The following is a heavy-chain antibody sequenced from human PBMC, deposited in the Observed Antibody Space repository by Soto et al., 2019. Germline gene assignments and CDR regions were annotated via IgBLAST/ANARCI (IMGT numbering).Heavy chain of an antibody. CDR1: GWSFSGYY. V-gene: IGHV4-34*01. CDR3: ARGITMVRGVIPRPYFDY. J-gene: IGHJ4*02. CDR2: INHSGSA. Sequence: SETLSLTCAVYGWSFSGYYWSWIRQPPGKGLEWIGEINHSGSANYNPSLKSRVTISVDTSKNQFSLKLSSVTAADTAVYYCARGITMVRGVIPRPYFDYWGQGTLVTVSS. D-gene: IGHD3-10*01.